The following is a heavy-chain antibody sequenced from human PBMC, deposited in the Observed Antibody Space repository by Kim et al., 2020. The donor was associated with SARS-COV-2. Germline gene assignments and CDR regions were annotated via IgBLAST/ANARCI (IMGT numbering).Heavy chain of an antibody. CDR1: GFTFSDYY. CDR3: AGDPSSSWYHWFDP. Sequence: GGSLRLSCAASGFTFSDYYMSWIRQAPGKGLEWVSYISSSGSTIYYADSVKGRFTISRDNAKNSLYLQMNSLRAEDTAVYYCAGDPSSSWYHWFDPWGQGTLVTLSS. CDR2: ISSSGSTI. D-gene: IGHD6-13*01. V-gene: IGHV3-11*01. J-gene: IGHJ5*02.